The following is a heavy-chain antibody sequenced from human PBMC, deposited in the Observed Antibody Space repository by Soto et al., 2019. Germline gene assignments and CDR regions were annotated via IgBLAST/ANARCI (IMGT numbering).Heavy chain of an antibody. V-gene: IGHV1-69*02. CDR1: GGTFSSYT. CDR3: ARVADCTNGVCLDY. D-gene: IGHD2-8*01. Sequence: SVKVSCKASGGTFSSYTISWVRQAPGQGLEWMGRIIPILGIANYAQKFQGRVTITADKSTSTAYMELSSLRSEDTAVYYCARVADCTNGVCLDYWGQGTLVTVSS. J-gene: IGHJ4*02. CDR2: IIPILGIA.